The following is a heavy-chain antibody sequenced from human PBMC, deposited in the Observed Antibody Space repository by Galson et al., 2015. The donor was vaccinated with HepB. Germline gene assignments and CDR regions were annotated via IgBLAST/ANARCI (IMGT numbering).Heavy chain of an antibody. J-gene: IGHJ3*02. Sequence: SLRLSCAASGFTFSNAWMSWVRQAPGKGLEWVGRIKSKTDGGTTDYAAPVKGRFTISRDDSENTLYLQMNSLKTEDTAVYYCTTGEGSGWYDAFDIWGQGTMVTVSS. V-gene: IGHV3-15*01. CDR3: TTGEGSGWYDAFDI. D-gene: IGHD6-19*01. CDR2: IKSKTDGGTT. CDR1: GFTFSNAW.